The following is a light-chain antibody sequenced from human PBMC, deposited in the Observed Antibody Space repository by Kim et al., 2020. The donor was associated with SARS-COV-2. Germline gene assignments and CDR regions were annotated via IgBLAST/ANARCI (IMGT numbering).Light chain of an antibody. V-gene: IGKV6-21*02. J-gene: IGKJ1*01. CDR3: QQSSGLPWT. Sequence: VSPEEKITIPCRASQIVGSSLQWYQHKPNQSPKLLIKYASQSISGVPSRFSGSGSGTDFTLTINGLEAEDAATYYCQQSSGLPWTFGQGTKVDIK. CDR1: QIVGSS. CDR2: YAS.